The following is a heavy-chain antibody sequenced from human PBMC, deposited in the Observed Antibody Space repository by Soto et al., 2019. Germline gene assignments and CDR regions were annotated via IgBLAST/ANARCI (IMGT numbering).Heavy chain of an antibody. V-gene: IGHV4-31*03. D-gene: IGHD2-2*01. Sequence: SETLSLTCTVSGGSISSGGYYWSWIRQHPGKGLEWIGYIYYSGSTYYNPSLKSRVTISVDTSKNQFSLKLSSVTAADTAVYYCARVPAGYCSSTSCPAGDYWGQGTLVTVSS. CDR3: ARVPAGYCSSTSCPAGDY. J-gene: IGHJ4*02. CDR1: GGSISSGGYY. CDR2: IYYSGST.